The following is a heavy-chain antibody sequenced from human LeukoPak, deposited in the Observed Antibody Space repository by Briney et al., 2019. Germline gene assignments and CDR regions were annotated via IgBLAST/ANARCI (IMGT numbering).Heavy chain of an antibody. Sequence: GGSLRLSCAASGFTFSSYAMSWVRQAPGKGLERVSAISGSGGSTYYADSVKGRFTISRDNSKNTLYLQMNSLRAEDTAVYYCAKAPMVRGAVFDYWGQGTLVTVSP. CDR1: GFTFSSYA. CDR3: AKAPMVRGAVFDY. V-gene: IGHV3-23*01. J-gene: IGHJ4*02. D-gene: IGHD3-10*01. CDR2: ISGSGGST.